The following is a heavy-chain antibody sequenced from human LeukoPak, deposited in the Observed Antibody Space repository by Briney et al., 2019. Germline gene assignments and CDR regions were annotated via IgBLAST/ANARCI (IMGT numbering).Heavy chain of an antibody. Sequence: PGGPLRLSCAASGFTFSSYAMSWVRQAPGKGLEWVSAISGSGGSTYYADSVKGRFTISRDNSKNTLYLQMNSLRAEDTAVYYCAKDGDGYNSHFDYWGQGTLVTVSS. V-gene: IGHV3-23*01. CDR1: GFTFSSYA. CDR2: ISGSGGST. J-gene: IGHJ4*02. CDR3: AKDGDGYNSHFDY. D-gene: IGHD5-24*01.